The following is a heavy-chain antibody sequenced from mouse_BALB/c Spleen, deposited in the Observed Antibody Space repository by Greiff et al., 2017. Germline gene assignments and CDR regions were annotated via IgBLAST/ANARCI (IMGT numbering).Heavy chain of an antibody. Sequence: QVQLQQSGPGLVAPSQSLSITCTVSGFSLTDYGVRWIRQPPGKGLEWLGVIWGGGSTYYYSALKSRLSISKDNSKSQVFLKMNSLQTDDTAMYYCAKHKEQFIRGYFDYWGQGTTLTVSS. CDR3: AKHKEQFIRGYFDY. CDR1: GFSLTDYG. V-gene: IGHV2-6-5*01. D-gene: IGHD1-2*01. CDR2: IWGGGST. J-gene: IGHJ2*01.